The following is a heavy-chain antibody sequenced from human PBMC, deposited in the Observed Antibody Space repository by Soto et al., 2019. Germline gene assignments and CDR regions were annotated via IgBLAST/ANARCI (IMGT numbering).Heavy chain of an antibody. CDR3: ATVAPSSDGFYFDF. Sequence: ASVKVSCKVSGYTLTELSMHWVRQAPGKGLEWMGGFDPEDGETIYAQKFQGRVTMTEDTSTDTAYMDLRSLRSEDTAVYYCATVAPSSDGFYFDFWGQGTLFTVSS. J-gene: IGHJ4*02. V-gene: IGHV1-24*01. D-gene: IGHD6-19*01. CDR1: GYTLTELS. CDR2: FDPEDGET.